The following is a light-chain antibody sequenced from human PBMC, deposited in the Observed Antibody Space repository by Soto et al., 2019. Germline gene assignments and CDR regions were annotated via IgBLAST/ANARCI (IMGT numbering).Light chain of an antibody. Sequence: DLQPPESTSSLSASLGDRVTITCRASQNNCIYSHWHQQKPGKAPKLLIYAAYSLKSGVPSRFSVHVSGPDFTLTISSLQPEDFAFYYCPPSYSTPYTLRQGTKVYSK. CDR2: AAY. CDR1: QNNCIY. V-gene: IGKV1-39*01. J-gene: IGKJ2*01. CDR3: PPSYSTPYT.